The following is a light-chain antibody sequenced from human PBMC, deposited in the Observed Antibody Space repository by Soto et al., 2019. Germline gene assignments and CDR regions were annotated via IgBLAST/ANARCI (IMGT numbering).Light chain of an antibody. CDR2: KAS. CDR1: QSITGL. Sequence: DIQMTQSPSTLSASVGDRVTITCRASQSITGLLAWYQQKPGRAPTLLIYKASSLQSGVPSRFSGSGSGTEFTLTISNLQPDDFATYYCQQYNNYPLTFGQGTRLEIK. CDR3: QQYNNYPLT. J-gene: IGKJ5*01. V-gene: IGKV1-5*03.